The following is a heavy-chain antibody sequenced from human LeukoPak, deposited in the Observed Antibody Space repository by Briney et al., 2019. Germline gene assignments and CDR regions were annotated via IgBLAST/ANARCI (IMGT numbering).Heavy chain of an antibody. D-gene: IGHD5-24*01. CDR1: GFIFKKYW. CDR3: AKETPRRGETRDGYR. Sequence: PGESLRVSCAASGFIFKKYWMNWVRQVPGKGLECLANIKEDGSETYYADSVKGRFTISRDNPKNLLFLQINSLRVQDTAVYYCAKETPRRGETRDGYRWGQGTVVPVSS. V-gene: IGHV3-7*01. CDR2: IKEDGSET. J-gene: IGHJ4*02.